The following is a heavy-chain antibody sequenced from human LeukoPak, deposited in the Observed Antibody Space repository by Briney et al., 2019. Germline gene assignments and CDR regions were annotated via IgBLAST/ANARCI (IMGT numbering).Heavy chain of an antibody. D-gene: IGHD2-2*02. CDR3: VRGGPFGTSYTV. CDR1: GGPIGSASNY. V-gene: IGHV4-30-4*01. Sequence: SQTQTLTCAVSGGPIGSASNYWGRVRQSPGKVLEWIGHITDSGRIYDNASLRSRITLSLDVSISQFSLDLTFVSAADSAIYCCVRGGPFGTSYTVWGHGSAVVVSS. J-gene: IGHJ4*01. CDR2: ITDSGRI.